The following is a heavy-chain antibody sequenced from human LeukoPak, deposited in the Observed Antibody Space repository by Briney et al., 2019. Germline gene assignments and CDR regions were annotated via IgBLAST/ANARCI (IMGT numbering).Heavy chain of an antibody. V-gene: IGHV3-21*04. CDR1: GFTFSSYS. CDR2: ISSSSSYI. CDR3: ATCDATGYSSSQSADY. J-gene: IGHJ4*02. D-gene: IGHD6-13*01. Sequence: GGSLRLSCAASGFTFSSYSMNWVRQAPGKGLEWVSSISSSSSYIYYADSVKGRFTISRDNSKNTLYLQMNSLRAEDTAVYYCATCDATGYSSSQSADYWGQGTLVTVSS.